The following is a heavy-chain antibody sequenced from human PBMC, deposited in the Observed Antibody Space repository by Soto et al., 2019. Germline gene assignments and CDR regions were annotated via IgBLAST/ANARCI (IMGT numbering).Heavy chain of an antibody. CDR1: GGSISSGGYY. Sequence: SETLSLTCTVSGGSISSGGYYWSWIRQPPGKGLEWIGNIYYSGSTYYNPSLKSRVTISVDTSKNQFSLRAEDMAVYYCARMGRGELNYYYGMDVWGQGTTVTVSS. D-gene: IGHD1-26*01. CDR3: ARMGRGELNYYYGMDV. CDR2: IYYSGST. V-gene: IGHV4-39*01. J-gene: IGHJ6*02.